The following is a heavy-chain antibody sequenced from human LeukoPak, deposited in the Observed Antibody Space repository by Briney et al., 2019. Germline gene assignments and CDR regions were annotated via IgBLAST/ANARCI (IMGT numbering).Heavy chain of an antibody. Sequence: SETLSLTCAVSSYSLSSGYYWGLIRQPPGKGLDWIGTINQSGVTYYNPSLKSRVNISIDTSKNQFSLKLTSVTAADTAVYYCARLISGGCCAPHFWGQGTLVTVSS. V-gene: IGHV4-38-2*01. CDR3: ARLISGGCCAPHF. J-gene: IGHJ4*02. CDR2: INQSGVT. CDR1: SYSLSSGYY. D-gene: IGHD2-15*01.